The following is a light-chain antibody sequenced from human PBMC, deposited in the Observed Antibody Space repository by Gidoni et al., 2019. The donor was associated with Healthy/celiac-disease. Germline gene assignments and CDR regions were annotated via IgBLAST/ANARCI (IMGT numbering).Light chain of an antibody. Sequence: IVMTQSPATLSVSPGERATRSCRASQSVSSNLAWYHQKPGKAHRLLIYGASTRATGIPARFSGSGSGTEFTLTISSLQSEDFAVYYCQQYNNWPPYTFGQWTKLEIK. CDR2: GAS. CDR3: QQYNNWPPYT. V-gene: IGKV3-15*01. J-gene: IGKJ2*01. CDR1: QSVSSN.